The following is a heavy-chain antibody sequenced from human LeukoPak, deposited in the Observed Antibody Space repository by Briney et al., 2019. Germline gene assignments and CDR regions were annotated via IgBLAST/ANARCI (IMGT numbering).Heavy chain of an antibody. CDR3: ARDLADIVVVPAAMGFDP. J-gene: IGHJ5*02. Sequence: SETLSLTCTVSGGSISSYYWSWIRQPPGKGLEWIGYIYYSGSTNYNPSLKSRVTISVDTSKNQFSLKLSSVTAADTAVYYCARDLADIVVVPAAMGFDPWGQGTLVTVSS. D-gene: IGHD2-2*01. V-gene: IGHV4-59*01. CDR2: IYYSGST. CDR1: GGSISSYY.